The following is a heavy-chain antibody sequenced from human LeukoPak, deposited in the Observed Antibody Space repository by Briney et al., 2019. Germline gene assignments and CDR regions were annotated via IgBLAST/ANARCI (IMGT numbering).Heavy chain of an antibody. V-gene: IGHV1-2*02. D-gene: IGHD3-10*01. J-gene: IGHJ5*02. CDR3: ARNIWFGELRLDP. CDR2: INPNSGGT. Sequence: WASVKVSCKASGYTFTGYYMHWVRQAPGQGLEWMGWINPNSGGTNYAQKFQGRVTMTRDTSISTAYMELSRLRSDDTAIYYCARNIWFGELRLDPWGQGTLVTVSS. CDR1: GYTFTGYY.